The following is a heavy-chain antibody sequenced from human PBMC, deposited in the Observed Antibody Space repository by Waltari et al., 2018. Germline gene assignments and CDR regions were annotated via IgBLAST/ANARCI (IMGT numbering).Heavy chain of an antibody. CDR3: ARPYTIAAAGFSLCY. J-gene: IGHJ4*02. Sequence: QVQLVQSGAEVKKPGASVKVSCKASGYTFTGYYMHRVRQAPGQGLEWMGRINPNSGGTNYAQKFQGRVTMTRDTSISTAYMELSRLRSDDTAVYYCARPYTIAAAGFSLCYWGQGTLVTVSS. V-gene: IGHV1-2*06. CDR1: GYTFTGYY. D-gene: IGHD6-13*01. CDR2: INPNSGGT.